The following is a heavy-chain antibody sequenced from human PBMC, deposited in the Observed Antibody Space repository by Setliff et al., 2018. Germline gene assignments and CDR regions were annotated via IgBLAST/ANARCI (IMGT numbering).Heavy chain of an antibody. D-gene: IGHD3-22*01. V-gene: IGHV4-39*07. J-gene: IGHJ3*02. Sequence: SETLSLTCTVSGGSISSSSYYWGWIRQSPGKGLEWIGSIYYSGSTYYNPSLKSRVTISVDTSKNQFSLKLSSVTAADTAVYYCARGRGISMIVVVTHDAFDIWGRGAMVT. CDR2: IYYSGST. CDR3: ARGRGISMIVVVTHDAFDI. CDR1: GGSISSSSYY.